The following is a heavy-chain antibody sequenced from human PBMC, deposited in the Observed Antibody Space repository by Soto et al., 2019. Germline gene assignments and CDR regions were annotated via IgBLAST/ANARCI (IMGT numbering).Heavy chain of an antibody. V-gene: IGHV1-18*01. CDR2: ISAYNGKT. CDR3: ARVLTSQNIVILRKEKPFDY. Sequence: VQLVQSGAEVKKPGASVKVSCKASGYTFTSYGISWVRQAPGQGLEWMGWISAYNGKTNYAQKLQGRVTMTTDTSTSTAYMELRSLRSDDTAVYYCARVLTSQNIVILRKEKPFDYWGQGTLVTVSS. CDR1: GYTFTSYG. J-gene: IGHJ4*02. D-gene: IGHD3-16*02.